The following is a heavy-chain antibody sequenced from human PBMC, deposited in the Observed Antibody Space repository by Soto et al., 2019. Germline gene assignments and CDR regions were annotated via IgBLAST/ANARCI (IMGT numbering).Heavy chain of an antibody. CDR1: GYRFSDYY. CDR3: ARDCRTPRFGWQHEHWFDP. Sequence: ASVKVSCKASGYRFSDYYLHWVRQAPGQGLEWMAWINPVSGGTNYAQKFQGRVTMTGDTSTSTVYLELTGLRHDDTAVYYCARDCRTPRFGWQHEHWFDPWGQGTLVTVSS. V-gene: IGHV1-2*02. CDR2: INPVSGGT. J-gene: IGHJ5*02. D-gene: IGHD6-19*01.